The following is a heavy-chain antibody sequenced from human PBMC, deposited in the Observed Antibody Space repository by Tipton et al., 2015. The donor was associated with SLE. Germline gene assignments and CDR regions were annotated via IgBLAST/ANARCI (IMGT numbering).Heavy chain of an antibody. J-gene: IGHJ4*02. CDR2: IYASGST. D-gene: IGHD6-19*01. CDR1: GGSISSGSYP. V-gene: IGHV4-61*09. Sequence: TLSLTCTVSGGSISSGSYPWSWIRKPAGKGLEWIGYIYASGSTHYNPSLKSRVTISVDTSKNQFSLKLSSVTAADTAVYYCAREVEREWEQWLVLDYWGQGTLVTVSS. CDR3: AREVEREWEQWLVLDY.